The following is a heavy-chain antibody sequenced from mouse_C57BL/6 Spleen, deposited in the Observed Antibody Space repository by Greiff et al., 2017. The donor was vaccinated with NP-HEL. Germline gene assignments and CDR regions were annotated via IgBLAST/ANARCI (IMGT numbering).Heavy chain of an antibody. Sequence: QVQLQQSGAELVRPGTSVKLSCKASGYTFTSYWMHWVKQRPGQGLEWIGVIDPSDSYTNYNQKFKGKATLTVDTSSSTAYMQLSSLTSEDSAVYYCARGGAQATAWFAYWGQGTLVTVSA. V-gene: IGHV1-59*01. D-gene: IGHD3-2*02. CDR2: IDPSDSYT. J-gene: IGHJ3*01. CDR3: ARGGAQATAWFAY. CDR1: GYTFTSYW.